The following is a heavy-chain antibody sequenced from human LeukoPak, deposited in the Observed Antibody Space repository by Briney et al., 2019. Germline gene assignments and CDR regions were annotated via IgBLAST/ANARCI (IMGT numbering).Heavy chain of an antibody. V-gene: IGHV4-30-4*01. CDR2: IYYSGSS. CDR3: ARDRRGMGAIGEWFDY. Sequence: NPSETLSLTCTVSGGSISSGDYYWSWIRQPPGTGLEWMGYIYYSGSSYYNPSLKSRVTISVDTSKNQFSLKLSSVTAADTAVYYCARDRRGMGAIGEWFDYWGQGTLVTVSS. CDR1: GGSISSGDYY. D-gene: IGHD1-26*01. J-gene: IGHJ4*02.